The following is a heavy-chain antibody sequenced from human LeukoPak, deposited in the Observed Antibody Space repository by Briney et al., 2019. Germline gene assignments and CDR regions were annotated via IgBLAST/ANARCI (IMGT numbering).Heavy chain of an antibody. Sequence: GGSLRLSCAASGFTFSSYSMNWFRQAPGKGLEWVSSISSSSSYIYYADSVKGRFTISRDNAKNSLYLQMNSLRAEDTAVYYCANLVVAAGFDYWGQGTLVTVSS. CDR1: GFTFSSYS. D-gene: IGHD2-15*01. CDR3: ANLVVAAGFDY. V-gene: IGHV3-21*01. J-gene: IGHJ4*02. CDR2: ISSSSSYI.